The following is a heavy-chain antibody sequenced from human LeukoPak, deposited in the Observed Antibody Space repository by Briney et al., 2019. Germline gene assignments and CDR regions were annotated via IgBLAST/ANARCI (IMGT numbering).Heavy chain of an antibody. D-gene: IGHD3-3*01. J-gene: IGHJ3*02. V-gene: IGHV4-39*07. CDR2: IYYSGST. CDR1: GGSISGSSYY. Sequence: SETLSLTCTVSGGSISGSSYYWGWIRQPPGKGLEWIGYIYYSGSTYYNPSLKSRVTISVDTSKNQFSLKLSSVTAADTAVYYCARGYYDFWSGYFDAFDIWGQGTMVTVSS. CDR3: ARGYYDFWSGYFDAFDI.